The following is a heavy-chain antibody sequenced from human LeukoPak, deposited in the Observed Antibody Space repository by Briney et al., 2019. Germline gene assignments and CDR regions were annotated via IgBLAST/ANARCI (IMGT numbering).Heavy chain of an antibody. Sequence: GGSLRLSCAASGFTFSTYNMNWVRQAPGKGLEWISYISTSTITIYYADSVRGRFTISRDNAKNSLYLQMNSLRAEDTAVYYCARRYGSSGAAEDDAFDIWGQGTMVTVSS. CDR3: ARRYGSSGAAEDDAFDI. CDR2: ISTSTITI. D-gene: IGHD6-19*01. J-gene: IGHJ3*02. CDR1: GFTFSTYN. V-gene: IGHV3-48*04.